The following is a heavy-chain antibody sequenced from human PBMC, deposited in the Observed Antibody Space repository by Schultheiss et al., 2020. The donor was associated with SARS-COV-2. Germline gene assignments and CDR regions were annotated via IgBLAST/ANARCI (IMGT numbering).Heavy chain of an antibody. V-gene: IGHV4-59*01. CDR2: IYYSGST. J-gene: IGHJ4*02. D-gene: IGHD5-12*01. CDR1: GGSFRGYY. Sequence: SQTLSLTCAVYGGSFRGYYWSWIRQPPGKGLEWIGYIYYSGSTNYNPSLKSRVTISVDTSKNQFSLKLSSVTAADTAVYYCASRDIRGYSGYDPSFDYWGQGTLVTVSS. CDR3: ASRDIRGYSGYDPSFDY.